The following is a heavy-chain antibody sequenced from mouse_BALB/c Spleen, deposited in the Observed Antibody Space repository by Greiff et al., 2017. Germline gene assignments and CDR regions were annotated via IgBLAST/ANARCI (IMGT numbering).Heavy chain of an antibody. J-gene: IGHJ4*01. Sequence: VQLQQSGAELAKPGASVKMSCKASGYTFTSYWMHWVKQRPGQGLEWIGYINPSTGYTEYNQKFKDKATLTADKSSSTAYMQLSSLTSEDSAVYYCARAPMITTGAMDYGGQGTSVTVSS. V-gene: IGHV1-7*01. D-gene: IGHD2-4*01. CDR3: ARAPMITTGAMDY. CDR2: INPSTGYT. CDR1: GYTFTSYW.